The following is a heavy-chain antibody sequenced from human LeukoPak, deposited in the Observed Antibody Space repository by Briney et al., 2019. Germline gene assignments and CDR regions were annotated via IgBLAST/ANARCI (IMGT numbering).Heavy chain of an antibody. CDR2: IYYSGST. D-gene: IGHD6-6*01. CDR1: GGSISSSSYY. Sequence: SETLSLTCTVSGGSISSSSYYWGWLRQPPGKGLEWIGSIYYSGSTYYNPSLKSRVTISVDTSKNQFSLKLSSVTAADTAVYYCARELYSSSSKFDYWGQGTLVTVSS. CDR3: ARELYSSSSKFDY. J-gene: IGHJ4*02. V-gene: IGHV4-39*07.